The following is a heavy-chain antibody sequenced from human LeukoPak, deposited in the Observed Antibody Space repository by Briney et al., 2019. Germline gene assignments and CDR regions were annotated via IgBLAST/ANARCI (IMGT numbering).Heavy chain of an antibody. CDR2: IYPGDSDT. CDR3: ASPTGYSSSWPYGMDV. D-gene: IGHD6-13*01. J-gene: IGHJ6*02. V-gene: IGHV5-51*01. Sequence: GESLKISCKGSGYSFTSYWIGWVRQMPGKGLEWMGIIYPGDSDTRYSPSFQGQVTISADKSISTAYLQWSSLKASDTAMYYCASPTGYSSSWPYGMDVWGQGTTVTVSS. CDR1: GYSFTSYW.